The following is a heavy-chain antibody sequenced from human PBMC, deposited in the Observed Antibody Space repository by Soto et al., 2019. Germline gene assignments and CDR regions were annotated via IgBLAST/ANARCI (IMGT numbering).Heavy chain of an antibody. CDR2: IIPILGIA. J-gene: IGHJ3*02. V-gene: IGHV1-69*08. CDR3: ARDYYDSWGAFDI. D-gene: IGHD3-3*01. Sequence: QVQLVQSGAEVKKPGSSVKVSCKASGGTFSSYTISWVRQAPGQGLEWMGRIIPILGIANYAQKFQGRVTTTADKSTSTAYMELSSLRSEDTAVYYCARDYYDSWGAFDIWGQGTMVTVSS. CDR1: GGTFSSYT.